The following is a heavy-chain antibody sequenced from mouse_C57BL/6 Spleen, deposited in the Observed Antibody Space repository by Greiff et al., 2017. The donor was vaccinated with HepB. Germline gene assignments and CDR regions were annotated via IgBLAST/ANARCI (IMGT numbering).Heavy chain of an antibody. Sequence: QVQLQQPGAELVRPGSSVKLSCKASGYTFTSYWMHWVKQRPIQGLEWIGNIDPSDSETHYNQKFKDKATLTVDKSSSTAYMQLSSLTSEDSAVYYCARRGAAQATWDYWGQGTTLTVSS. CDR2: IDPSDSET. V-gene: IGHV1-52*01. CDR3: ARRGAAQATWDY. J-gene: IGHJ2*01. D-gene: IGHD3-2*02. CDR1: GYTFTSYW.